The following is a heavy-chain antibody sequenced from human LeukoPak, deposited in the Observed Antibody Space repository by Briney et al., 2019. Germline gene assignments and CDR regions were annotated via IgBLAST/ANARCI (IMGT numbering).Heavy chain of an antibody. Sequence: SETLSLTCTVSGGSISSSSYYWGWIRQPPGKGLEWIGSIYYSGSTYYNPSLKSRVTISVDTSKNQFPLKLSSVTAADTAVYYCATVTQEAAAGTYWGQGTLVTVSS. D-gene: IGHD6-13*01. CDR1: GGSISSSSYY. V-gene: IGHV4-39*06. CDR2: IYYSGST. CDR3: ATVTQEAAAGTY. J-gene: IGHJ4*02.